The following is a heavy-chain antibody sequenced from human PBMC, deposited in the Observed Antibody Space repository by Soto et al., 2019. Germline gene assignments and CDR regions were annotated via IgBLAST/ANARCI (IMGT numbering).Heavy chain of an antibody. Sequence: SETLSLTCTVSGGSISSGGYYWSWIRQHPGKGLEWIGYIYYSGSTYYNPSLKSRVTISVDTSKNQFSLKLSSVTAADTAVYYCASQYSSSSRGWFDPWGQGTLVTVS. D-gene: IGHD6-6*01. V-gene: IGHV4-31*03. CDR2: IYYSGST. CDR1: GGSISSGGYY. CDR3: ASQYSSSSRGWFDP. J-gene: IGHJ5*02.